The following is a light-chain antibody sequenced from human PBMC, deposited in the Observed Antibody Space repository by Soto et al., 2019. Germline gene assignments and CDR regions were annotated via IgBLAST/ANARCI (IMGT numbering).Light chain of an antibody. CDR2: DVS. CDR3: SSYTGSSTLYV. J-gene: IGLJ1*01. Sequence: QSVLTQPASVAGSPGQSITISCTGTSSDVGDYDYVSWYRQQPGKAPKLLIYDVSNRPSEISNRFSGSKSANTACLTISGLQAEDEADYYCSSYTGSSTLYVFGTGTKLTVL. V-gene: IGLV2-14*03. CDR1: SSDVGDYDY.